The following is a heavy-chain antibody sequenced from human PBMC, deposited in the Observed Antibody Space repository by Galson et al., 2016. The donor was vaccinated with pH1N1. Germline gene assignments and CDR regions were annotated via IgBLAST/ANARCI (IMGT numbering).Heavy chain of an antibody. CDR3: AKVVRGSSWPSFDY. Sequence: SLRLSCAASGFTFNKYGMHWVRQAPGKGLEWVAVISYDGSNKYYADSVKGRFTISRDDSKNMLYLQMNSLRAEDTAVYYCAKVVRGSSWPSFDYWGRGTLVTVSS. D-gene: IGHD6-13*01. CDR1: GFTFNKYG. J-gene: IGHJ4*02. CDR2: ISYDGSNK. V-gene: IGHV3-30*18.